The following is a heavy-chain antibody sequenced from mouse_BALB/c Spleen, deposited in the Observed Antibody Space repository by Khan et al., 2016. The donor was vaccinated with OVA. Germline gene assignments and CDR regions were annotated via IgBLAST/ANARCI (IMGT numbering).Heavy chain of an antibody. V-gene: IGHV1-9*01. CDR2: ILPGSDST. J-gene: IGHJ2*01. CDR1: GYTFSSYW. D-gene: IGHD1-3*01. Sequence: QVQLKQSGTELMKPGASVKISCKATGYTFSSYWIEWVKQRPGHGLEWIGEILPGSDSTNYNEKFKGKATFTADASSNTAYMQLSSLTSEDSAVYNCARHPTYPYNPWGQGTTLTVSS. CDR3: ARHPTYPYNP.